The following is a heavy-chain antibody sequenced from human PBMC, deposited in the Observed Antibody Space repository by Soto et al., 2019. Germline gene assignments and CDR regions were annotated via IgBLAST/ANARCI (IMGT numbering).Heavy chain of an antibody. V-gene: IGHV3-15*07. CDR2: IKSKTDGGTT. D-gene: IGHD3-9*01. Sequence: GGSLRLSCAASGFTFSNAWMNWVRQAPGKGLEWVGRIKSKTDGGTTDYAAPVKGRFTISRDDSKNTLYLQMNSLKTEDTAVYYCTTANGLRYFDWLSRPLLYYGMDVWGQGTTVTVSS. J-gene: IGHJ6*02. CDR3: TTANGLRYFDWLSRPLLYYGMDV. CDR1: GFTFSNAW.